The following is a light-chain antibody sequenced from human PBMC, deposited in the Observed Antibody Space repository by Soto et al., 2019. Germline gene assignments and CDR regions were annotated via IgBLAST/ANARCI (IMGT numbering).Light chain of an antibody. CDR1: SSDVGDYNY. Sequence: QSVLTQPASVSGSPGQSITISCTGTSSDVGDYNYVSWYQQHPGKAPKLMIYDVSNRPSGVSNRFSGSKSGNTASLIISGLQAEDEADYYCSSHTSINPRVFGGGTKLTVL. CDR3: SSHTSINPRV. J-gene: IGLJ2*01. CDR2: DVS. V-gene: IGLV2-14*01.